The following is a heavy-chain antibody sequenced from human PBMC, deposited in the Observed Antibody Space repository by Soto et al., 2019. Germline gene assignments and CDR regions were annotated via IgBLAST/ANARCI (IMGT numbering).Heavy chain of an antibody. CDR3: ARVDYDSSGYYYPDY. CDR1: GFTFTDYG. Sequence: SLRLSCADSGFTFTDYGMHWVRQAPGKGLEWVAVISYDGSNKNYADSVKGRFTISRDNSKNTLYLQMNSLRAEDTAVYYCARVDYDSSGYYYPDYWGQGTLVTVSS. V-gene: IGHV3-30*03. CDR2: ISYDGSNK. D-gene: IGHD3-22*01. J-gene: IGHJ4*02.